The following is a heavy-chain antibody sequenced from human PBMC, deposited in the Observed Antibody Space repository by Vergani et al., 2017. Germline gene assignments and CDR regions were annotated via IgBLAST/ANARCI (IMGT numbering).Heavy chain of an antibody. Sequence: QVQLQESGPGLVKPSETLSLTCAVSGYSISSGYYWGWIRQPPGKGLEWIGSIYHSGSTYYNPSLKSRVTISVDTSKNQFSLKLSSVTAADTAVYYCAREGCSSTSCYFDYWGQGTLVTVSS. CDR1: GYSISSGYY. CDR2: IYHSGST. D-gene: IGHD2-2*01. V-gene: IGHV4-38-2*02. J-gene: IGHJ4*02. CDR3: AREGCSSTSCYFDY.